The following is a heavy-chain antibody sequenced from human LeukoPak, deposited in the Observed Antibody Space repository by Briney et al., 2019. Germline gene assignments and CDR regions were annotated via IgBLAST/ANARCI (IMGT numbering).Heavy chain of an antibody. Sequence: PGGSLRLSCAASGFTFSSYSMNWVRQAPGKGLEWVSYISSSSNYINYADSVKGRFTISRDNSKNTLYLQMNSLRAEDTAVYYCAKGSTGYHLSWFDPWGQGTLVTVSS. D-gene: IGHD2-2*01. CDR2: ISSSSNYI. J-gene: IGHJ5*02. CDR3: AKGSTGYHLSWFDP. CDR1: GFTFSSYS. V-gene: IGHV3-21*04.